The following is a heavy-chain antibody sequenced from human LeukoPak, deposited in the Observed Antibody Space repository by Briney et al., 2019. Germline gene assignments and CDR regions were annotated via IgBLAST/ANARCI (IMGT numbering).Heavy chain of an antibody. CDR2: IYTSGST. J-gene: IGHJ4*02. D-gene: IGHD1-1*01. CDR3: ARQRRTTTGFFDY. V-gene: IGHV4-4*09. CDR1: GGSISSYY. Sequence: SETLSLTCTVSGGSISSYYWSWIRQPPGKGLEWIGYIYTSGSTNHNPSLKGRVTISVDTSKNQFSLKLSSVTAADTAVYYCARQRRTTTGFFDYWGQGTLVTVSS.